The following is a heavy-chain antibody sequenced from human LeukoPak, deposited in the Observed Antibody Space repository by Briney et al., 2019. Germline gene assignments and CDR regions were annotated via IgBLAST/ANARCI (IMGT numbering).Heavy chain of an antibody. CDR1: GYTLTELS. Sequence: ASVTVSCKVSGYTLTELSMHWVRQAPGKGLEWMGGFDPEDGETIYAQKFQGRVTMTEDTSTDTAYMELSSLRSEDTAVYYCATDGTRYFDWLDYWGQGTLVTVSS. CDR2: FDPEDGET. D-gene: IGHD3-9*01. CDR3: ATDGTRYFDWLDY. V-gene: IGHV1-24*01. J-gene: IGHJ4*02.